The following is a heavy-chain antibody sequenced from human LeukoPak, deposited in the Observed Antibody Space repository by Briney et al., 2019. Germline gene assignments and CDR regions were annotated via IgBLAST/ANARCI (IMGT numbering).Heavy chain of an antibody. D-gene: IGHD5-18*01. CDR3: ARGGYTYGHKFGFDS. J-gene: IGHJ3*02. Sequence: SETLSLTCIVSGDSIGNYYWSWIRQPAGKGLEWIGRVYTSGSTNYNPSLKSRVTLSIDTSKNQYSLKLSSVTAADTAVYYCARGGYTYGHKFGFDSWGQGSMVTVAS. CDR1: GDSIGNYY. V-gene: IGHV4-4*07. CDR2: VYTSGST.